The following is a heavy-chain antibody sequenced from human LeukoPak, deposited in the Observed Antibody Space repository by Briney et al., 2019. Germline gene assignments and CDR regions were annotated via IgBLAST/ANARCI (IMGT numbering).Heavy chain of an antibody. CDR2: IKQDGSEK. V-gene: IGHV3-7*03. CDR1: EFTFSNYR. CDR3: ARGYGRYDY. J-gene: IGHJ4*02. D-gene: IGHD3-10*01. Sequence: GGSLRLSCAASEFTFSNYRMSWVRQAPGKGLEWVANIKQDGSEKYYVDSMKGRSTISRDNAKNSLYLQVNSLRAEDTAVYYCARGYGRYDYWGQGTLVTVSS.